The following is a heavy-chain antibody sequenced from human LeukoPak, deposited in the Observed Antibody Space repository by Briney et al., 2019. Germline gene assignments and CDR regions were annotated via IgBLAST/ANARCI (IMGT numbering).Heavy chain of an antibody. CDR2: ISSSSSYI. V-gene: IGHV3-21*01. D-gene: IGHD1-26*01. CDR1: GFTFSSYR. CDR3: ARSSSFDY. J-gene: IGHJ4*02. Sequence: PGGSLRLSCAASGFTFSSYRLDWVRQAPGKGLEWVSSISSSSSYIYYADSVKGRFTISRDNAKNSLYLQMNSLRAEDTAVYYCARSSSFDYWGQGTLVAVSS.